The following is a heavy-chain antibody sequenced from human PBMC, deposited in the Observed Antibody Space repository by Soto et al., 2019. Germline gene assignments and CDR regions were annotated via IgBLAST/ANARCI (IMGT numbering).Heavy chain of an antibody. J-gene: IGHJ6*02. V-gene: IGHV1-2*04. D-gene: IGHD2-8*01. Sequence: ASVKVSCNASGYSFTDYHIHWVRQAPGQGLEWLGRINPKSGGTSTAQKFQGWVTMTTDTSISTASMELTRLTSDDTAIYYCARGDSTDCSNGVCSFFYNHDMGVWG. CDR1: GYSFTDYH. CDR3: ARGDSTDCSNGVCSFFYNHDMGV. CDR2: INPKSGGT.